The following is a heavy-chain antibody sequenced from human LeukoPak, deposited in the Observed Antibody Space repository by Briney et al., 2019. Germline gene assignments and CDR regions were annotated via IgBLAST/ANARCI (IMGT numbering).Heavy chain of an antibody. Sequence: GGSLRLSCTVSGFTVSSNSMSWVRQAPGKGLEGVSFIYTTGRTHDSDSVTGRFTISRDSSKNPLYLQMNSLRAEDTAAYYCARRAGDYSHPYDYWGQGTLVTVSS. CDR2: IYTTGRT. D-gene: IGHD3-22*01. J-gene: IGHJ4*02. CDR1: GFTVSSNS. CDR3: ARRAGDYSHPYDY. V-gene: IGHV3-53*01.